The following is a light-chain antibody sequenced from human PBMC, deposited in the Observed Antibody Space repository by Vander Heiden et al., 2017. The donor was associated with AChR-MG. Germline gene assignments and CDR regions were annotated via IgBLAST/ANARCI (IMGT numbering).Light chain of an antibody. Sequence: EIVLTHSPGTLSLSPGDTATLSCRASQSVSSNLAWYQQKPGQAPSLLIYDTSNRATGIPARFSGSGSGTDFTLTISSLEPEDFAVYYCQQRSNWPPTFGQGTKVEIK. V-gene: IGKV3-11*01. J-gene: IGKJ1*01. CDR1: QSVSSN. CDR2: DTS. CDR3: QQRSNWPPT.